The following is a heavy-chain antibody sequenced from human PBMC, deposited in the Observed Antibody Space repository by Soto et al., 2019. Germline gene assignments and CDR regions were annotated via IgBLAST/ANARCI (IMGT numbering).Heavy chain of an antibody. V-gene: IGHV1-69*01. J-gene: IGHJ6*02. Sequence: QVQLVQSGAEVKKPGSSVKVSCKASGGTFSSYAISWVRQAPGQGLEWMGGIIPIFGTANYAQKFQGRVTITADESTSTAYMELSSLRSEDTAVYYWAREVCSSTSCYKGYYYYGMDVWGQGTTVTVSS. CDR2: IIPIFGTA. D-gene: IGHD2-2*02. CDR3: AREVCSSTSCYKGYYYYGMDV. CDR1: GGTFSSYA.